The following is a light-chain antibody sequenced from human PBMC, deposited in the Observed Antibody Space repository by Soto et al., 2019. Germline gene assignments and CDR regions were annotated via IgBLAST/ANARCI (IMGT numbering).Light chain of an antibody. J-gene: IGKJ2*01. Sequence: EIVMTQSPATLSVSPGERATLSCRASQSVSSNLAWYQQKPGQAPRLLIYGASTRATGIPARFSGSGSGTEFALPISSLQSEDFAVYHCQQYNSWPPLYTFGQGTKLEIK. CDR2: GAS. CDR3: QQYNSWPPLYT. CDR1: QSVSSN. V-gene: IGKV3-15*01.